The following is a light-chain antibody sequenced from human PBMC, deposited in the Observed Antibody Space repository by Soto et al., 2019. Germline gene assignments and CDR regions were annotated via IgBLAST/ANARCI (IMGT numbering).Light chain of an antibody. CDR2: SNN. J-gene: IGLJ3*02. CDR1: SSNIGSNY. V-gene: IGLV1-47*02. Sequence: QSVLTQPLSVSGTPGQRVTISCSGSSSNIGSNYVYWYQQFPGTAPKLLMYSNNQRPSGVPDRFSGSKSGTSVSLAISGLRSEDEADYYCAAWDDSLSGRVFGGGTKLTVL. CDR3: AAWDDSLSGRV.